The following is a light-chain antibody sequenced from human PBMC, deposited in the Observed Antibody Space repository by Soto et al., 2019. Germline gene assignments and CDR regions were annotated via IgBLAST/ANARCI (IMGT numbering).Light chain of an antibody. CDR3: CSDAGSSTYV. Sequence: QSVLTQPASVTGSPGQSITISCTRTSSDVGSYNFVSWYQQHPGKAPKVVFYEVTKRPSGVSNRFSGSKSGNTASLTISGLQADDEADYYCCSDAGSSTYVFGTGTKVTVL. J-gene: IGLJ1*01. CDR2: EVT. CDR1: SSDVGSYNF. V-gene: IGLV2-23*02.